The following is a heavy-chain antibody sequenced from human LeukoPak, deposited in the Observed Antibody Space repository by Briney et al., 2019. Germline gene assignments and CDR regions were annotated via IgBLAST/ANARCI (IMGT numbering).Heavy chain of an antibody. D-gene: IGHD6-6*01. CDR3: ARAGRVSIYPSYMDV. CDR2: ISDDGRDT. CDR1: GSTFSTFP. Sequence: PGTSLRLSCEASGSTFSTFPMHWVRQTPDKRLEWVAVISDDGRDTYYADSVKGRFTISRDNSKNTLYLQMNSLSPEDTAVVYCARAGRVSIYPSYMDVWGKGTTVTVSS. J-gene: IGHJ6*03. V-gene: IGHV3-30*04.